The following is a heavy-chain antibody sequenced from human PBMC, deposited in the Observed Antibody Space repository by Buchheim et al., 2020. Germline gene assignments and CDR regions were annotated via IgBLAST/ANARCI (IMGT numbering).Heavy chain of an antibody. CDR3: ARGDDYGEVPSLFDF. CDR2: IYYSGST. V-gene: IGHV4-31*03. CDR1: GGSISSGGYY. Sequence: QVQLQESGPGLVKPSQTLSLTCTVSGGSISSGGYYWSWIRRHPGKGLEWIGYIYYSGSTYYNPSLTSRVTISVDTSKNHFSLKLSSVTAADTAVYYCARGDDYGEVPSLFDFWGQGTL. J-gene: IGHJ4*02. D-gene: IGHD4-17*01.